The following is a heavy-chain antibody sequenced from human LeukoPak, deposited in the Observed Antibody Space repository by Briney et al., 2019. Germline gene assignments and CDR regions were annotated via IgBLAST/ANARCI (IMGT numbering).Heavy chain of an antibody. CDR3: ARGKRDGDYGSWFDP. CDR2: INHSGST. Sequence: PSETLSLTCAVYGGSFSGYYWSWIRQPPGKGLEWIGEINHSGSTNYNPSLKSRVTISVDTSKNQFSLQLSSVTAADTAVYYCARGKRDGDYGSWFDPWGQGTLVTVSS. J-gene: IGHJ5*02. V-gene: IGHV4-34*01. CDR1: GGSFSGYY. D-gene: IGHD4-17*01.